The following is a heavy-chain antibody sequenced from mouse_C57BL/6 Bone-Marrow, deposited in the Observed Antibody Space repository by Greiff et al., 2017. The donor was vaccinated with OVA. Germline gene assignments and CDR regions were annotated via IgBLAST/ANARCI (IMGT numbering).Heavy chain of an antibody. V-gene: IGHV1-64*01. CDR2: IHPNSGST. Sequence: QVQLQQPGAELVKPGASVKLSCKASGYTFTSYWMHWVKQRPGQGLEWIGMIHPNSGSTNYNEKFKSKATLTVDKSSSTAYMQLSSLTSEDSAVYYCASHYYGSLYLYFDGWGTGTTVTVSS. J-gene: IGHJ1*03. CDR1: GYTFTSYW. CDR3: ASHYYGSLYLYFDG. D-gene: IGHD1-1*01.